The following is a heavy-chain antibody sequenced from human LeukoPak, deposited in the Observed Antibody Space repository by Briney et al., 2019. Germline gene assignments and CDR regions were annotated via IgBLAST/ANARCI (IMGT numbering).Heavy chain of an antibody. CDR2: IKSKTDGGTT. J-gene: IGHJ4*02. Sequence: GGSLRLSCAASGFTFSDAWMTWVRQAPGKGLEWVGRIKSKTDGGTTDHAAPMKGRFTISRDDSKNTLYLQMNSLESEDTAMYYCTTGAVRGIIIYYFDYWGQGTLVTVSS. V-gene: IGHV3-15*01. CDR1: GFTFSDAW. CDR3: TTGAVRGIIIYYFDY. D-gene: IGHD3-10*01.